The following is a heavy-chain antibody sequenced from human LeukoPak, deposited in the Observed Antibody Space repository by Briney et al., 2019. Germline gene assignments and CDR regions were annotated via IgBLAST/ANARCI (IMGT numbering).Heavy chain of an antibody. CDR1: GGSISSGDYY. CDR3: ARAGDYYSSGSYLGY. V-gene: IGHV4-30-4*01. J-gene: IGHJ4*02. Sequence: ASQTLSLTCTVSGGSISSGDYYWSSIRQPPGKGLEWIGYIYYSGYTDYNPSLKSRVTISVDTSRNQFSLKLSSVTAADTAVYYCARAGDYYSSGSYLGYWGQGTLVTVSS. CDR2: IYYSGYT. D-gene: IGHD3-10*01.